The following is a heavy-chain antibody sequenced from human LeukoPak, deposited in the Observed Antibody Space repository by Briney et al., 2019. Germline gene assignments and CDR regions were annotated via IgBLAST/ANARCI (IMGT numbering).Heavy chain of an antibody. Sequence: SVKVSCKASGGTVSRYPISWVRQAPGQGLEWMGGIIPIFGTANYAQKFQGRVTITADESTSTAYMELSSLRSDDTAVYYCARDDNYGIFVNVDYWGQGTLVTVSS. CDR3: ARDDNYGIFVNVDY. CDR2: IIPIFGTA. D-gene: IGHD4-11*01. J-gene: IGHJ4*02. CDR1: GGTVSRYP. V-gene: IGHV1-69*13.